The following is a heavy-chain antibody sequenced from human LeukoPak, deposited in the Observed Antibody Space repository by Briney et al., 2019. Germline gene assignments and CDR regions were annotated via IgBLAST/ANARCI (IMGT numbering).Heavy chain of an antibody. CDR1: GFTFSNAW. V-gene: IGHV3-15*01. J-gene: IGHJ4*02. Sequence: GGSLRLSCAASGFTFSNAWMSWVRQAPGKGLEWVGRIKSKTDGGTTDYAAPVKGSFTISRDDSKNTLYLQMNSLKTEDTAVYYCTTAYYYDNSGYYPYYFDYWGQGTLVTVSS. CDR3: TTAYYYDNSGYYPYYFDY. CDR2: IKSKTDGGTT. D-gene: IGHD3-22*01.